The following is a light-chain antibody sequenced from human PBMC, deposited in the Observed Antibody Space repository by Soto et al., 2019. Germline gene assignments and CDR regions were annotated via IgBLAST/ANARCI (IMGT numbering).Light chain of an antibody. V-gene: IGLV2-14*02. J-gene: IGLJ3*02. CDR2: EVD. CDR1: SSDVLTYNL. Sequence: QSALTQPASVSGSPGQSVTISCTGTSSDVLTYNLVSWYQQHPGRAPKIIIYEVDSRTSGISDRFSGYKSGNTASLTISGLQPEDEADYYCSSFTNTNSLEDWVFGGGTQLTVL. CDR3: SSFTNTNSLEDWV.